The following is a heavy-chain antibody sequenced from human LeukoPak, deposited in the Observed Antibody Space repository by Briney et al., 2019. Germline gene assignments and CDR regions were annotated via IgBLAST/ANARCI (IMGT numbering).Heavy chain of an antibody. CDR1: GFSFSGST. CDR2: VRTKAYRYAT. V-gene: IGHV3-73*01. J-gene: IGHJ4*02. CDR3: TTGFNDSDRY. Sequence: GGSLRLSCTTSGFSFSGSTIHWVRQASGKGLEWVGRVRTKAYRYATTHTASVKGRFTMSRDDPKSTAYLQMNSLQIGDTAVYYCTTGFNDSDRYWGQGTLVTVSS. D-gene: IGHD3-16*02.